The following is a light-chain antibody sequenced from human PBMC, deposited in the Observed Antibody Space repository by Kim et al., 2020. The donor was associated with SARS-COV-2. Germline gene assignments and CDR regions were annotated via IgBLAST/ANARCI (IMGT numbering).Light chain of an antibody. J-gene: IGKJ4*01. CDR1: QSVSSAL. CDR3: QQYSTTPLT. CDR2: GAS. V-gene: IGKV3-20*01. Sequence: SPGERATLSCRASQSVSSALLAWYQQRPGQAPRLLMSGASIRATGIPDRFSGSGSGTDFTLTISRLETDDFAVYYWQQYSTTPLTFGGGTKVDIK.